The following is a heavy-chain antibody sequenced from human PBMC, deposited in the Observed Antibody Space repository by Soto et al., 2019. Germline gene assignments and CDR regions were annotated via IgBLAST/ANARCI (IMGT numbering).Heavy chain of an antibody. V-gene: IGHV1-69*13. D-gene: IGHD2-8*01. CDR2: IIPIFGTA. CDR3: ARDGLGYCTNGVCEGPPYFDY. CDR1: GGTFSGYA. Sequence: SVKVSCKASGGTFSGYAISWVRQAPGQGLEWMGGIIPIFGTANYAQKFQGRVTITADESTSTAYMELSSLRSEDTAVYYCARDGLGYCTNGVCEGPPYFDYWGQGTLVTVSS. J-gene: IGHJ4*02.